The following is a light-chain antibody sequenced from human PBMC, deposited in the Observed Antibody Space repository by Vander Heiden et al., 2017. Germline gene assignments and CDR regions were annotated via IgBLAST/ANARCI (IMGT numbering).Light chain of an antibody. CDR1: QSISNN. CDR3: QQYNGWPRT. V-gene: IGKV3-15*01. Sequence: EIVMTQSPATVSVSPGERATLSCRASQSISNNLAWYQQKPGQAPRLLIHGATTRAADIPARLSASGLGTDFTLTISSLQPEDFALCYCQQYNGWPRTFGQGTKVEIK. J-gene: IGKJ1*01. CDR2: GAT.